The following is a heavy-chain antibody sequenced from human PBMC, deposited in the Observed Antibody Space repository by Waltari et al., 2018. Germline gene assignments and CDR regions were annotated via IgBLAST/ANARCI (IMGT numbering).Heavy chain of an antibody. D-gene: IGHD6-6*01. CDR3: ASANSSSTPYSGYFDY. CDR1: GFTVSSNY. J-gene: IGHJ4*03. CDR2: IYSGGST. V-gene: IGHV3-53*01. Sequence: EVQLVESGGGLIQPGGSLRLSCAASGFTVSSNYMSWVRQAPGKGLEWVSVIYSGGSTYYADSVKGRFTISRDNSKNTLYLQMNSLRAEDTAVYYCASANSSSTPYSGYFDYWGQGTTVTVSS.